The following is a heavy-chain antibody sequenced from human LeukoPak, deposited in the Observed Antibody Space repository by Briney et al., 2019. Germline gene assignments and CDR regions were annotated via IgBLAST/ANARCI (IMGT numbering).Heavy chain of an antibody. CDR3: ARTVDTAMVRIFDS. CDR2: IYYSGST. CDR1: GGSISGSTYY. V-gene: IGHV4-39*07. J-gene: IGHJ4*02. D-gene: IGHD5-18*01. Sequence: SETLSLTCTVSGGSISGSTYYWGWIRQPPGKGLEWIGSIYYSGSTYYNSSLKSRVTISVDTSKNQFSLELNSVTAADTALYYCARTVDTAMVRIFDSWGQGTLVTVSS.